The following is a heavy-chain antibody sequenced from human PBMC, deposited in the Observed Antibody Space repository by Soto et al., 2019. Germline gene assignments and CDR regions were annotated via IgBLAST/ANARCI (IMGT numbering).Heavy chain of an antibody. Sequence: SETLSLTCAVSGDSITSIYHWAWIRQPPGRGLEWVASIYHSGTTYYNPSLKSRVTISVDRSKNQFSLKLSSVTAAATAVYYCARELRRGDKNHGMDVWGQGTTVTVSS. D-gene: IGHD3-16*01. CDR1: GDSITSIYH. CDR2: IYHSGTT. CDR3: ARELRRGDKNHGMDV. J-gene: IGHJ6*02. V-gene: IGHV4-38-2*02.